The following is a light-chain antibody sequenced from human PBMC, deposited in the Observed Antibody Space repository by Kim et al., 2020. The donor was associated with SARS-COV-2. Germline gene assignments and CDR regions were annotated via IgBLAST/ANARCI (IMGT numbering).Light chain of an antibody. Sequence: QSITISCTGTSSDGGGYNYDSWYQQHPGKAPKRMIYDVSNRPSGVSNRFSGCKSGNTASLTISGLQAEDEADYYCSSYTSSTTLGVFGGGTQLTVL. CDR1: SSDGGGYNY. V-gene: IGLV2-14*03. J-gene: IGLJ3*02. CDR3: SSYTSSTTLGV. CDR2: DVS.